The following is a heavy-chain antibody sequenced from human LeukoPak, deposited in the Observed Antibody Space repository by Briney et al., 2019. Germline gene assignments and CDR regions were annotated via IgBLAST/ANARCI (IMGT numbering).Heavy chain of an antibody. D-gene: IGHD3-22*01. CDR3: ARWYYYDSSGFLY. V-gene: IGHV3-30*03. J-gene: IGHJ4*02. CDR2: ISYDRSNK. CDR1: GFTFSSYG. Sequence: GPSLRLSCAASGFTFSSYGIHCVRQAPGKGLEWVAVISYDRSNKYSADSVKGLFTISRDNYKNTLYLQMNSLRAEDTAVYYCARWYYYDSSGFLYWGQGTLVTVSS.